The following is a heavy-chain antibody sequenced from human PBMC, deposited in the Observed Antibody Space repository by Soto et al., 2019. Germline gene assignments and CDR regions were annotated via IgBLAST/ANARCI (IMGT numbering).Heavy chain of an antibody. CDR1: GFTFSSYA. J-gene: IGHJ4*02. Sequence: EVQLLESGGGLVQTGVSLRLSCAASGFTFSSYAMRWVRQAPGKGLEWFSDISGSGGSTYYAASVKGRFTIARDNSKNTVYLQMNSLRGEDTAVYYCARRGSGSYYDYWGQGTLVTVSS. V-gene: IGHV3-23*01. CDR3: ARRGSGSYYDY. D-gene: IGHD1-26*01. CDR2: ISGSGGST.